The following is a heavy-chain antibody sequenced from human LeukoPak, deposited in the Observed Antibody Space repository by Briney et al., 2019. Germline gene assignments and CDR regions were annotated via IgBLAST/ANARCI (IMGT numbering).Heavy chain of an antibody. CDR3: AKIEVGRFDP. CDR1: GASISSHY. Sequence: SETLSLTCTVTGASISSHYWVWIRKPPGRGLEWIGDIYDRGSTTYNPSLKSRVSISVDTSRNQFSLNLRSVTAADTAVYYCAKIEVGRFDPWGQGTLVTVSS. V-gene: IGHV4-59*11. CDR2: IYDRGST. J-gene: IGHJ5*02. D-gene: IGHD1-26*01.